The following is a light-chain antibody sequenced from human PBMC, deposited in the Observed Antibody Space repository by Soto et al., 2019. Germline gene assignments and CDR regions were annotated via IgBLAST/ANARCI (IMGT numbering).Light chain of an antibody. J-gene: IGKJ1*01. CDR2: AAS. V-gene: IGKV1-39*01. CDR1: QTISKY. CDR3: QQYGSSSSWT. Sequence: DIQMTQSPSSLSASVGDRVTITCRSSQTISKYLSWYQQKPGKAPKLLIYAASNLQSGVPSRFSGAASGTDFTLTISSLQPEDFAVYYCQQYGSSSSWTFGQGTKVDIK.